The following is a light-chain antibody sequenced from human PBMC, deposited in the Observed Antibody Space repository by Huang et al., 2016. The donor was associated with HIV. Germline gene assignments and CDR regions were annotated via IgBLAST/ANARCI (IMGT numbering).Light chain of an antibody. V-gene: IGKV3-15*01. CDR3: QQYNNWPLWT. CDR1: QSISIN. J-gene: IGKJ1*01. Sequence: EMVMTQSPATLSVSPGERVTLSCRASQSISINLAWYQQKPGPAPRLLMYGASTRATGIPARFSGSGSGTEFTLTISSLQSEDFAVYYCQQYNNWPLWTFGQGTRVEIK. CDR2: GAS.